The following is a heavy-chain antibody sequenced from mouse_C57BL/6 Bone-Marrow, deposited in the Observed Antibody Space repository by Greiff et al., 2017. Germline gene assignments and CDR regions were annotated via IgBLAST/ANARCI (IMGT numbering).Heavy chain of an antibody. CDR2: IRSKSNNYAT. V-gene: IGHV10-1*01. J-gene: IGHJ4*01. CDR3: VGYDYDGADY. CDR1: GFSFNTYA. D-gene: IGHD2-4*01. Sequence: EVKLVESGGGLVQPKGSLKLSCAASGFSFNTYAMNWVRQAPGKGLEWVARIRSKSNNYATYYADSVKDRFTISRDDSESMLYLQMNNLKTEDTAMYYCVGYDYDGADYWGQGTSVTVSS.